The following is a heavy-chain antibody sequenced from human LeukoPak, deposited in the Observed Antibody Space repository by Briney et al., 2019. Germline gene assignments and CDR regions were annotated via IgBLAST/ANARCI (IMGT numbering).Heavy chain of an antibody. CDR1: GGSFSGYY. CDR3: AKGFSKAVAGESDY. D-gene: IGHD6-19*01. CDR2: ISGSGGST. Sequence: ETLSLTCAVYGGSFSGYYWSWVRQAPGKGLEWVSAISGSGGSTYYADSVKGRFTISRDNSKNTLYLQMNSLRAEDTAVYYCAKGFSKAVAGESDYWGQGTLVTVSS. V-gene: IGHV3-23*01. J-gene: IGHJ4*02.